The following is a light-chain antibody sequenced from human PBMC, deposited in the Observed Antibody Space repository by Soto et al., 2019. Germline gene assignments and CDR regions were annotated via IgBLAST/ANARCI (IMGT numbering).Light chain of an antibody. J-gene: IGKJ1*01. CDR2: AAP. V-gene: IGKV1-39*01. Sequence: DIQMTQSPSSLFASVGGRVTITCRASQSISSYLNWYQQKPGKAPKRMIYAAPNMQNGVPSRFSGSRSGTDFTLIITSMQPEDFATYNCQRSYSTPWTFGQGTTVEIK. CDR3: QRSYSTPWT. CDR1: QSISSY.